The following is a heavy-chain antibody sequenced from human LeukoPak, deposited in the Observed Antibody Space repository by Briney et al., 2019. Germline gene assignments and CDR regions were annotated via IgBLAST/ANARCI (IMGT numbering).Heavy chain of an antibody. CDR2: MNPNSGNT. CDR3: ARRYTYGSDFDH. Sequence: ASVKVSCKASGYTFTSYDINWVRQATGQGLEWMGWMNPNSGNTGYAQKFQGRVTITRNTSINTAYMDLSGLRSEDTAVYFCARRYTYGSDFDHWGQGTLVTVSS. D-gene: IGHD5-18*01. J-gene: IGHJ4*02. CDR1: GYTFTSYD. V-gene: IGHV1-8*03.